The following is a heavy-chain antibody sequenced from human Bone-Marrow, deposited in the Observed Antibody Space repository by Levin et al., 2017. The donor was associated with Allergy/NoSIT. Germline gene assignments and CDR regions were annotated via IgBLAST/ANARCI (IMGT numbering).Heavy chain of an antibody. V-gene: IGHV3-21*01. CDR1: GLSFSTYS. Sequence: GGSLRLSCAASGLSFSTYSMHWVRQAPGKGLEWVSSISRAGNYIYYADSVKGRFTISRDNAKNSLFLHMSSLRAEDTAMYYCTSGPPVEMTTVGFGGWFDPWGQGTLVAVSS. J-gene: IGHJ5*02. D-gene: IGHD4-11*01. CDR3: TSGPPVEMTTVGFGGWFDP. CDR2: ISRAGNYI.